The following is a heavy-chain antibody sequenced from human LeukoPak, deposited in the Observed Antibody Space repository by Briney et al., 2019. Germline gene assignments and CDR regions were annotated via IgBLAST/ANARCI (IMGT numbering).Heavy chain of an antibody. Sequence: PSETLSLTCTVSGGSISSYYWSWIRRPPGKGLEWIGYIYYSGSTNYNPSLKSRVTMSVGTSKNQFSLKLSSVTAADTAVYFCAGGSYYNILTGYSYFDYWGQGTLVTVSS. V-gene: IGHV4-59*01. D-gene: IGHD3-9*01. CDR2: IYYSGST. J-gene: IGHJ4*02. CDR1: GGSISSYY. CDR3: AGGSYYNILTGYSYFDY.